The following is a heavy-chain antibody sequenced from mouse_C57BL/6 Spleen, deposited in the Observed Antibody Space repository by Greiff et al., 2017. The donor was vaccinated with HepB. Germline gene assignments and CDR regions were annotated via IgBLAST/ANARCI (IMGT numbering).Heavy chain of an antibody. CDR3: ARRGDYYGSSYWYFDV. Sequence: QVTLKVCGPGILQSSQTLSLTCSFSGFSLSTSGMGVSWIRQPSGKGLEWLAHIYWDDDKRYNPSLKSRHTISKDTSRNQVFLKITSVDTADTATYYCARRGDYYGSSYWYFDVWGTGTTVTVSS. J-gene: IGHJ1*03. V-gene: IGHV8-12*01. D-gene: IGHD1-1*01. CDR2: IYWDDDK. CDR1: GFSLSTSGMG.